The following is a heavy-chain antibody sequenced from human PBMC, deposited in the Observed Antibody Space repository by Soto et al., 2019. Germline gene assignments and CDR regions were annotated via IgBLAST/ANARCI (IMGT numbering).Heavy chain of an antibody. V-gene: IGHV6-1*01. D-gene: IGHD2-2*01. J-gene: IGHJ4*02. CDR1: GDSVSSNSAA. CDR2: TYYRSKWYN. Sequence: SQTLSLTCAISGDSVSSNSAAWNWFRQSPSRGLEWLGRTYYRSKWYNDYALSVESRITFNPDTSKNQFSLHLNSVTPDDTAVYYCAREDCSSTSCYYLRKWGQGTLVTV. CDR3: AREDCSSTSCYYLRK.